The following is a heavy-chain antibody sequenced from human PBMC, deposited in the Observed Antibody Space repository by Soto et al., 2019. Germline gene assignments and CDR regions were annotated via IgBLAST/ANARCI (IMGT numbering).Heavy chain of an antibody. CDR3: ARGGDYYYGLDV. CDR1: GYTFTSYA. J-gene: IGHJ6*02. Sequence: ASVKVSCKASGYTFTSYAMHWVRQAPGQRLEWMGWINAGNGQTNYIQKVQGRVTLTTEASTSTAYMELRSLRSDDTAVYYCARGGDYYYGLDVWGQGTTVTVSS. V-gene: IGHV1-3*01. CDR2: INAGNGQT. D-gene: IGHD3-16*01.